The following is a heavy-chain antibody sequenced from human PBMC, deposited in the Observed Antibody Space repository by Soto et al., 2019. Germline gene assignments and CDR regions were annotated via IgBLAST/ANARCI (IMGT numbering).Heavy chain of an antibody. V-gene: IGHV3-48*01. Sequence: EVQLVESGGGLLQPGGSLRLSCAASGFTFSSYSMTWVRQAPGKGLERVSYTSSGGVTIYYADSVKGRFTIARDHAKKSTYLQMNGLRAEDTAIYYCARRYSTSSRGAYMDVWGKGTTVTVSS. CDR3: ARRYSTSSRGAYMDV. CDR2: TSSGGVTI. J-gene: IGHJ6*03. D-gene: IGHD6-6*01. CDR1: GFTFSSYS.